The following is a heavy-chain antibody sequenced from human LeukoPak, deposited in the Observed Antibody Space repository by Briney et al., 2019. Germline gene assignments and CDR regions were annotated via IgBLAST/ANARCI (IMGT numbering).Heavy chain of an antibody. V-gene: IGHV3-23*01. CDR3: AKSPPHDFWSGYPYYYYMDV. J-gene: IGHJ6*03. D-gene: IGHD3-3*01. CDR1: GFTFSSYA. CDR2: ISGSGGST. Sequence: PGRSLRLSCAASGFTFSSYAMSWVRQAPGTGLEWVSAISGSGGSTYYADSVKGRFTISRDNSKNTLYLQMNSLRAEDTAVYYCAKSPPHDFWSGYPYYYYMDVWGKGTTVTVSS.